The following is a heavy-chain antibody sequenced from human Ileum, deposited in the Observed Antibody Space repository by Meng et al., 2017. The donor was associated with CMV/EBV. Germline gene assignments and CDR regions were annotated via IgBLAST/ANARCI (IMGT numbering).Heavy chain of an antibody. Sequence: VESGGGVVQPGGSLRLSCAASGFTFSATSMHWVRQAPGRGLEYLSAINYNGGTTYYANSVKGRFTIFRDNSKNTLYLQMGSVRHDDMALYYCATWNGQYHAYWGQGTLVTVSS. CDR2: INYNGGTT. V-gene: IGHV3-64*01. J-gene: IGHJ4*02. CDR1: GFTFSATS. CDR3: ATWNGQYHAY. D-gene: IGHD1-1*01.